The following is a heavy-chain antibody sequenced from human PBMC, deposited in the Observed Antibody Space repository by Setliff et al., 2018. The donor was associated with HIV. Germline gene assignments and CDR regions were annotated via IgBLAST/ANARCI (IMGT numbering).Heavy chain of an antibody. CDR2: VSSRGDT. D-gene: IGHD4-17*01. Sequence: SETLSLTCAVYGGTFSGHYWSWIRQPAGKGLEWIGRVSSRGDTNYNPSLKSRVTMSVDTSKNQFSLKLTSVTASDTAVYYCARAAAGNTGPFDLWGQGSPVTVSS. CDR3: ARAAAGNTGPFDL. J-gene: IGHJ4*02. CDR1: GGTFSGHY. V-gene: IGHV4-59*10.